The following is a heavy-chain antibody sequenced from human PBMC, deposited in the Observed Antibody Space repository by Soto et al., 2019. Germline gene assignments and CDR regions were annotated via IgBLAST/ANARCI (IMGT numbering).Heavy chain of an antibody. CDR3: TRGPRPISTGTGAY. CDR2: INSDGSST. CDR1: GFTFSSYW. V-gene: IGHV3-74*01. D-gene: IGHD3-10*01. Sequence: GGSLRLSCAASGFTFSSYWMHWVRQAPGKGLVWVSRINSDGSSTSYADSVKGRFTISRDNVNDTLYLQMNNLRAEDSGLYYCTRGPRPISTGTGAYWGQGTLVTVSS. J-gene: IGHJ4*02.